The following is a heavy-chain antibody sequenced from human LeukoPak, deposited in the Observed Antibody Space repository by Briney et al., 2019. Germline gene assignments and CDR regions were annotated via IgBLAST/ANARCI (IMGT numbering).Heavy chain of an antibody. CDR2: INPNNGDT. CDR1: GYTFTGYY. Sequence: ASVKVSCKASGYTFTGYYLHWVRQAPGQGLEWMGWINPNNGDTTYTQKFQGRVTMTGDTPITTAYMELSRLMSADTAVYYSARINLKTSGYHPLDYWGQGTLVTVSS. V-gene: IGHV1-2*02. CDR3: ARINLKTSGYHPLDY. D-gene: IGHD3-22*01. J-gene: IGHJ4*02.